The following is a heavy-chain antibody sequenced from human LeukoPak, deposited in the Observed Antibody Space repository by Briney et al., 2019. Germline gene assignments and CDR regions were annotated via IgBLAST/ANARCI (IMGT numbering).Heavy chain of an antibody. CDR2: INHSGST. J-gene: IGHJ4*02. CDR1: GGSFSGYY. Sequence: SETLSLTCAVYGGSFSGYYWSWIGQPPGKGLEWIGEINHSGSTNYNPSLKSRVTISVDTSKNQFSLKLSSVTAADTAVYYCARGGPYCSSTSCYGFGYWGQGTLVTVSS. D-gene: IGHD2-2*01. V-gene: IGHV4-34*01. CDR3: ARGGPYCSSTSCYGFGY.